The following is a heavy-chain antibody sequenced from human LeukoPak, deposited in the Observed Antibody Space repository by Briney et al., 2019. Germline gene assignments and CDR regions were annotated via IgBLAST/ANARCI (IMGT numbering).Heavy chain of an antibody. Sequence: GGSLRLSCAASGFTFSSYAMHWVRQAPGKGREWVAVISYDGSNKYYADSVKGGFTISRDNSKNTLYLQMNSLRAEDTAVYYCAREGADYGGSFDYWGQGTLVTVSS. CDR2: ISYDGSNK. J-gene: IGHJ4*02. CDR3: AREGADYGGSFDY. CDR1: GFTFSSYA. V-gene: IGHV3-30-3*01. D-gene: IGHD4-23*01.